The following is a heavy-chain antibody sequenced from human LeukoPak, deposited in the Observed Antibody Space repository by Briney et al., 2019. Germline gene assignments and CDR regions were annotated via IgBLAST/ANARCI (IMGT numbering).Heavy chain of an antibody. J-gene: IGHJ3*02. CDR1: GYTFTGYY. D-gene: IGHD6-6*01. V-gene: IGHV1-2*02. CDR3: ARRGSSSSNDAFDI. Sequence: ASVKVSCKASGYTFTGYYMHWVRQAPGQGLEWMGWINPNSGGTNYAQKFQGRVTMTGDTSISSAYMELSRLRSDDTAVYYCARRGSSSSNDAFDIWGQGTMVTVSS. CDR2: INPNSGGT.